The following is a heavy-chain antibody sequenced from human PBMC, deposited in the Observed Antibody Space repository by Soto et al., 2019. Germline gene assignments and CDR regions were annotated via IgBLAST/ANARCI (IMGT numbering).Heavy chain of an antibody. CDR1: GVSLSTSGVG. D-gene: IGHD2-2*01. Sequence: QITLKESGPTLVKPTQTLTLTCTFSGVSLSTSGVGVGWIRQPPGKALEWLALIYWNDDKRYSPSLKSRLTITKDTSKNQVVLTMTNMDPVDTATYYCAHRPRQKLVPAALLKGGWFDPWGQGTLVTVSS. CDR3: AHRPRQKLVPAALLKGGWFDP. J-gene: IGHJ5*02. V-gene: IGHV2-5*01. CDR2: IYWNDDK.